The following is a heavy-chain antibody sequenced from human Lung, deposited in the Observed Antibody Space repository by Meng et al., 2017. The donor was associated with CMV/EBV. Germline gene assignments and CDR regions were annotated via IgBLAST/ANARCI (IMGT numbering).Heavy chain of an antibody. CDR1: GGSSSGYY. V-gene: IGHV4-34*01. Sequence: SETLSLTCAVYGGSSSGYYWSWIRQPPGKGLEWIGEINHSGSTNYNPSLKSRVTISVDTSKNQFSLKLSSVTAADTAVYYCAREGITGTTGFDPWGQGTLVTVSS. D-gene: IGHD1-7*01. CDR2: INHSGST. CDR3: AREGITGTTGFDP. J-gene: IGHJ5*02.